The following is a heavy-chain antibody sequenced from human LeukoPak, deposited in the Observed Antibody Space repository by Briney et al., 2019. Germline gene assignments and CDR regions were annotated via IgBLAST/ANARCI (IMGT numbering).Heavy chain of an antibody. CDR2: TRNKANSYTT. Sequence: PGGSLRLSCAASGFTFSDHYMDWVRQAPGKGLEWVGCTRNKANSYTTEYAASVKGRFTISRDDSKNSLYLQMNSLKTEDTAVYYCARVLQGYYYYYMDVWGKGTTVTVSS. CDR3: ARVLQGYYYYYMDV. V-gene: IGHV3-72*01. CDR1: GFTFSDHY. J-gene: IGHJ6*03. D-gene: IGHD2-15*01.